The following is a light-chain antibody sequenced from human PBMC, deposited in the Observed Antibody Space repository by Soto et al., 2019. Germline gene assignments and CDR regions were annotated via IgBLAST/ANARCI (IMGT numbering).Light chain of an antibody. CDR1: QSVDIN. J-gene: IGKJ1*01. Sequence: EIVLTQSPATLSVSPGERVTLSCRASQSVDINLAWYQQKPGQAPRLLIYGASSRATGIPDRFSGSGSGTDFTLTISSLEPEDFAVFYCQQRSIWPWTFGQGTKV. V-gene: IGKV3-11*01. CDR3: QQRSIWPWT. CDR2: GAS.